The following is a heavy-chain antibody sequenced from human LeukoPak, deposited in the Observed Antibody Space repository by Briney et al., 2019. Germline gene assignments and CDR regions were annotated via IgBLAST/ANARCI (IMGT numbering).Heavy chain of an antibody. Sequence: TSETLSLTCTVSGASISSYYWSWIRQPPGKGLEWIGYIYYTGSTNCNPSLRSRVTISVDTSKNQFSLRLNSVTAADAAVYYCARYGSGAYGFDMWGQGTMVTVSS. V-gene: IGHV4-59*08. D-gene: IGHD3-10*01. CDR2: IYYTGST. CDR1: GASISSYY. J-gene: IGHJ3*02. CDR3: ARYGSGAYGFDM.